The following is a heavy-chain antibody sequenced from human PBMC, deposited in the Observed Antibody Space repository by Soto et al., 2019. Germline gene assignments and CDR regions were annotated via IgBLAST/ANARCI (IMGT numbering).Heavy chain of an antibody. CDR1: GGTFSSYA. J-gene: IGHJ3*02. D-gene: IGHD3-22*01. CDR3: ARESRYDSSGYGDAFDI. CDR2: IIPIFGTA. V-gene: IGHV1-69*13. Sequence: SVKVSCKASGGTFSSYAISWVRQAPGQGLEWMGGIIPIFGTANYAQKFQGRVTITADESTSTAYMELSSLRSEDSAVYYCARESRYDSSGYGDAFDIWGQGTMVTVSS.